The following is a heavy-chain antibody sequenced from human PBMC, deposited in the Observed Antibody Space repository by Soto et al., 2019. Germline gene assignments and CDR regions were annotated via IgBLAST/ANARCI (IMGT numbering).Heavy chain of an antibody. CDR3: ARDIAFDIDY. J-gene: IGHJ4*02. Sequence: QVHLLQSGAEVQKPGASVKVSCKTSGYTFNDFGITWVRQAPGLGLEWLGWIYSKAGKMNFGPNFHNRVIMTTDTSTSTAFMELTSLTFDDSAIYFCARDIAFDIDYWGQGTLVTVS. CDR1: GYTFNDFG. D-gene: IGHD2-15*01. CDR2: IYSKAGKM. V-gene: IGHV1-18*01.